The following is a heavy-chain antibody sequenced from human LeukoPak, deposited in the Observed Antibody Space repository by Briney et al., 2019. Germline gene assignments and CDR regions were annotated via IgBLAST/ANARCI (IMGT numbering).Heavy chain of an antibody. Sequence: PGGSLRLSCAASGFTFSNYSMNWVRQAPGKGLEWVSYISRSSSTIYYADSVKGRFTISRDNGKNSLYLQMNSLRAEDTAVYYCARDGWDYWGQGTLVTVSS. D-gene: IGHD2-15*01. CDR2: ISRSSSTI. CDR1: GFTFSNYS. V-gene: IGHV3-48*01. CDR3: ARDGWDY. J-gene: IGHJ4*02.